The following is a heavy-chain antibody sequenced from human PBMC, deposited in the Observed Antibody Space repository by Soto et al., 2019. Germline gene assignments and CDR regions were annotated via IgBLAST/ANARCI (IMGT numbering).Heavy chain of an antibody. CDR2: IYYSGST. D-gene: IGHD6-13*01. J-gene: IGHJ4*02. CDR1: GYSISSSNW. CDR3: TMFSWYYPYD. Sequence: QVQLQESGPGLVKPSDTLSLTCAVSGYSISSSNWWGWIRQPPGKGLEWIGYIYYSGSTYYNPSLMRRLTMSVDTSKNQFSLMRSSVTPVDTSVTYCTMFSWYYPYDLGQGTLVTVSS. V-gene: IGHV4-28*01.